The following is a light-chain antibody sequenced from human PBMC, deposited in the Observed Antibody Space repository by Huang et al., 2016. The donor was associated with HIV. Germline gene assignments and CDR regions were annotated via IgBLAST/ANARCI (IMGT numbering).Light chain of an antibody. V-gene: IGKV4-1*01. CDR2: WAS. J-gene: IGKJ1*01. CDR3: QQYYKIPQT. Sequence: DVVMTQSPESLSVSPGESATINCRSSQRLLYGLNNRNNLAWFQQKPGRPPKLLSYWASKRESGVPDRVSGSGSGTDFTLTSNNLQPEDVAHYYCQQYYKIPQTFGQGTTVEIK. CDR1: QRLLYGLNNRNN.